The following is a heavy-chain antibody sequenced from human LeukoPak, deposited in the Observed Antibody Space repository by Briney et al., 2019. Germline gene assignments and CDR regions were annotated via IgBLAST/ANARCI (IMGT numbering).Heavy chain of an antibody. Sequence: GGSLRLSYTASGFTFSHYWMDWVRQAPGKGLEWVANINQDGSVKYYVDSVKGRFTISRDNTKNSLSLRMDSLRDDDTAVYYCSRSLEYSGQGTLVTVSS. V-gene: IGHV3-7*01. CDR3: SRSLEY. J-gene: IGHJ4*01. CDR2: INQDGSVK. CDR1: GFTFSHYW.